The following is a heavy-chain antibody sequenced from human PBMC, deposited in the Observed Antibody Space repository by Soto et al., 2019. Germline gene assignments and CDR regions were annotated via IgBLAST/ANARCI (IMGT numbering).Heavy chain of an antibody. CDR2: INPLPTSGST. CDR3: ARDLAAAAY. D-gene: IGHD6-13*01. Sequence: QVQLVQSGAEVKKPGASVKGSCKASGYIFTHYYIHWVRQAPGQGLEWMAIINPLPTSGSTNYAQKCQGRVTVTRDSSTRTVSLGLSSLRSDATDVYNCARDLAAAAYRGQGTLVTVYS. J-gene: IGHJ4*02. CDR1: GYIFTHYY. V-gene: IGHV1-46*01.